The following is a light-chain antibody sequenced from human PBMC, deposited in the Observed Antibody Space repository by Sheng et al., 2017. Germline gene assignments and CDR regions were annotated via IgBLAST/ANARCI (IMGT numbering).Light chain of an antibody. CDR1: RDIGLS. CDR2: AAT. Sequence: DIQLTQSPSFLSASVGDRVSITCRASRDIGLSLAWYQQRPGEAPKLLIYAATTLQSGVSSRFSGSGSGTDFTLTISRLQPEDFATYYCQQLHYYPRNFGPGTKVDIK. CDR3: QQLHYYPRN. J-gene: IGKJ3*01. V-gene: IGKV1-9*01.